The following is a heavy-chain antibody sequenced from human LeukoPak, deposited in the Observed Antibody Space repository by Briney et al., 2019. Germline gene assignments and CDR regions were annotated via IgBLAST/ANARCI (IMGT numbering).Heavy chain of an antibody. V-gene: IGHV3-21*01. CDR3: ARDDWVVRGVLISRFDY. D-gene: IGHD3-10*01. Sequence: PGGSLRLSCAASGFTFSSYSMNWVRQAPGKGLEWVSSISSSSSYIYYADSVRGRFTISRDNAKNSLYLQMNSLRAEDTAVHYCARDDWVVRGVLISRFDYWGQGTLVTVSS. J-gene: IGHJ4*02. CDR1: GFTFSSYS. CDR2: ISSSSSYI.